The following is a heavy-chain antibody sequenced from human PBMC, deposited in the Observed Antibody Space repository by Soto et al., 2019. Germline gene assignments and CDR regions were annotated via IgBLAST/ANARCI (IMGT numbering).Heavy chain of an antibody. CDR3: ARGPGGPDGPGDY. J-gene: IGHJ4*02. CDR2: INAGNGNT. CDR1: GYTFTSYA. V-gene: IGHV1-3*01. Sequence: QVQLVQSGAEVKKPGASVKVSCKASGYTFTSYAMHWVCQAPGQRLEWMGWINAGNGNTKYSQKFQGRVTITRDTSASKAYMELSRLRSEDTAVYYCARGPGGPDGPGDYWGQGTLVTVSS. D-gene: IGHD2-15*01.